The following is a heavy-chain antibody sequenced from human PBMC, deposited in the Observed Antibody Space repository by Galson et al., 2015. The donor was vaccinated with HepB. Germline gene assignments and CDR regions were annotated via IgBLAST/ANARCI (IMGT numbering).Heavy chain of an antibody. CDR3: ARCPYYYDSSGGRWFDP. V-gene: IGHV1-18*04. D-gene: IGHD3-22*01. CDR1: GYTFTSYG. Sequence: SVKVSCKASGYTFTSYGISWVRQAPGQGLEWMGWISAYNGNTNYAQKLQGRVTMTTDTSTSTAYMELRSLRSDDTAVYYCARCPYYYDSSGGRWFDPWGLGTLVTVSS. CDR2: ISAYNGNT. J-gene: IGHJ5*02.